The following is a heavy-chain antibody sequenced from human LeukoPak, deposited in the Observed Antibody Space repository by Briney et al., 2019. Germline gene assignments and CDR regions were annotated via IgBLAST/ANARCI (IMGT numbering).Heavy chain of an antibody. D-gene: IGHD2-15*01. Sequence: LYDGSNKYYADSGKGRFTIPRDNSKNTLYLQMNSLRAEDTAVYYCASCSLSGGSCYYFDYWGQGTLVTVSS. CDR3: ASCSLSGGSCYYFDY. V-gene: IGHV3-33*01. CDR2: LYDGSNK. J-gene: IGHJ4*02.